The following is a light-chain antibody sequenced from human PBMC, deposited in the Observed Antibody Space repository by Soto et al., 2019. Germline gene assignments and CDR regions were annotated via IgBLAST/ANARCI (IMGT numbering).Light chain of an antibody. J-gene: IGKJ1*01. CDR1: QSVSNNY. CDR2: GAS. V-gene: IGKV3-20*01. Sequence: IGLSQSPGTLSLSPGERATLSCRASQSVSNNYLAWYQQKPGQAPRLLIYGASNRATGIPDRFSGSGSGTDFTLTINRLEPEDFALYYCQQYGSSPPTFGQGTKVDIK. CDR3: QQYGSSPPT.